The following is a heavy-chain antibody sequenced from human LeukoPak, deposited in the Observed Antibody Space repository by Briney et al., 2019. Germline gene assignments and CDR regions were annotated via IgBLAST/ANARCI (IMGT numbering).Heavy chain of an antibody. D-gene: IGHD2-15*01. CDR2: INHSGST. CDR1: GDSVSNSY. V-gene: IGHV4-34*01. CDR3: AREACFSGTCDTFDV. Sequence: ASETLSLTCAVFGDSVSNSYWSWIRQPPGQGLEWIGEINHSGSTNHNPSLKSRVTMSVDKSKNQVSLKLSSVTAADTAMYYCAREACFSGTCDTFDVWGRGTMVTVSS. J-gene: IGHJ3*01.